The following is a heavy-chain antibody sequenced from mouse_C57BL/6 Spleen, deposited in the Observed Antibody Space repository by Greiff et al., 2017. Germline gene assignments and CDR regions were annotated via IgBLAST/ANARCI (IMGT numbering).Heavy chain of an antibody. D-gene: IGHD1-1*01. J-gene: IGHJ2*01. V-gene: IGHV1-61*01. CDR2: IYPSDSEN. CDR3: ARGGITTVVALDY. CDR1: GYTFTSYW. Sequence: QVQLQQPGAELVRPGSSVKLSCKASGYTFTSYWMDWVKQRPGQGLEWIGNIYPSDSENHYNQKFKDKATWTVDKSSSTAYMQLSSLTSEDSAVYYCARGGITTVVALDYWGQGTTLTVSS.